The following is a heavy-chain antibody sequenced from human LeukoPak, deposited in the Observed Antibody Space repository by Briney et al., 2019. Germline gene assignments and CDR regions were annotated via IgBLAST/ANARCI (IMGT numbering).Heavy chain of an antibody. D-gene: IGHD3-10*01. CDR3: ARGLLWFGELNNWFDP. CDR2: ISSSSSYI. Sequence: GGSLRLSCAASGFTFSSYSMNWVRQAPGKGLEWVSSISSSSSYIYYADSVKGRFTISRDNAKNSLYLQINSLRAEDTAVYYCARGLLWFGELNNWFDPWGQGTLVTVSS. V-gene: IGHV3-21*01. CDR1: GFTFSSYS. J-gene: IGHJ5*02.